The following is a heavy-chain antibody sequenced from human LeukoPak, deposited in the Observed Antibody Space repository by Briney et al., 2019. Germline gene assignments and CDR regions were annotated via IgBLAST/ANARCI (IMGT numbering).Heavy chain of an antibody. V-gene: IGHV3-23*01. CDR2: ISGNGHQT. J-gene: IGHJ4*02. CDR1: GFAFIRFA. D-gene: IGHD3-22*01. CDR3: AKDANYYDSSGFFIPFDY. Sequence: GGSLRLSCSASGFAFIRFAWTWVRHLPGKGLDWVSTISGNGHQTYYGDSVKGRFSISRDNSKNILYLQMDSLRADDSALYYCAKDANYYDSSGFFIPFDYWGQGTLVTVSS.